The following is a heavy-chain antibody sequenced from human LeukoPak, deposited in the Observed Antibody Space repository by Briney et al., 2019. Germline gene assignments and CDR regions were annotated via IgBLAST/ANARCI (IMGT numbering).Heavy chain of an antibody. CDR2: INHSGTT. CDR3: ARCSDIVVVPGYGMDV. Sequence: SETLSLTCAVYGGSFTGFYWSWIPQPPGQELLWIGEINHSGTTNYKPSLKSRVIISVDTTKTHSSMKLSSLTAADTAVYYCARCSDIVVVPGYGMDVWGKGTTVTVSS. J-gene: IGHJ6*04. CDR1: GGSFTGFY. D-gene: IGHD2-2*01. V-gene: IGHV4-34*01.